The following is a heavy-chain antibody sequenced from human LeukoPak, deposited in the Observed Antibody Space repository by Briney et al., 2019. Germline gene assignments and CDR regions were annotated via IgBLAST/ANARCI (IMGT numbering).Heavy chain of an antibody. D-gene: IGHD1-26*01. Sequence: SETLSLTCSVSGGSISSYYWSWIRQPAGKGLEWIGRLYTSGSTNYNPSLKSRVTMSVGTSKNQFSLKLSSVTAADTAVYYCARDGGVGAQYYFDYWGQGTLVTVSS. CDR3: ARDGGVGAQYYFDY. CDR1: GGSISSYY. V-gene: IGHV4-4*07. J-gene: IGHJ4*02. CDR2: LYTSGST.